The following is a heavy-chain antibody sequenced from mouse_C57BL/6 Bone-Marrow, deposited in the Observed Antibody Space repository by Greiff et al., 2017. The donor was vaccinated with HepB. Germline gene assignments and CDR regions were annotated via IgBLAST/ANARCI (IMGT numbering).Heavy chain of an antibody. CDR1: GFTFSSYG. V-gene: IGHV5-6*01. J-gene: IGHJ2*01. CDR3: ARGPWTTVVGYFDS. D-gene: IGHD1-1*01. CDR2: ISSGGSYT. Sequence: EVKLMESGGDLVKPGGSLKLSCAASGFTFSSYGMSWVRQTPDKRLEWVATISSGGSYTYYPDSVKGRFTISRDNAKNTLYLQMSSLKSEDTAMYYCARGPWTTVVGYFDSWGQGTTLTVSS.